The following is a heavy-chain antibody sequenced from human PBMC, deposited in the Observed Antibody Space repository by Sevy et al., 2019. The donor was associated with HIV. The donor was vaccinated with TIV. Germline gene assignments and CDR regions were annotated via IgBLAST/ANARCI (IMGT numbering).Heavy chain of an antibody. D-gene: IGHD6-19*01. Sequence: LSLTCTVSGGSISSYYWSWIRQPAGKGLEWIGRIYTSGSANYNPSLKSRVTMSVDTSKNQFSLKLSSVTAADTAVYYCARALRLPTAVAGPGGMDVWGQGTTVTVSS. CDR3: ARALRLPTAVAGPGGMDV. J-gene: IGHJ6*02. CDR2: IYTSGSA. CDR1: GGSISSYY. V-gene: IGHV4-4*07.